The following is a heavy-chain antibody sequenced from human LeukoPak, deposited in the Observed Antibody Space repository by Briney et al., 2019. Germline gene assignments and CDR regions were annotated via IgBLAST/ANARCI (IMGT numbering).Heavy chain of an antibody. CDR2: ISAYNGNT. CDR1: GYTFTSYG. Sequence: ASVKVSCKASGYTFTSYGISWVRQAPGQGLEWMGWISAYNGNTNYAQKLQGRVTKTTDTSTSTAYMELRSLRSDDTAVYYCARSDYYYDSSGPVWDFDYWGQGTLVTVSS. J-gene: IGHJ4*02. V-gene: IGHV1-18*01. D-gene: IGHD3-22*01. CDR3: ARSDYYYDSSGPVWDFDY.